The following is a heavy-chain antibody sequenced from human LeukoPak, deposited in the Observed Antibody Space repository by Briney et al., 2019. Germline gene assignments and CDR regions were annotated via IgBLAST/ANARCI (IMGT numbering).Heavy chain of an antibody. Sequence: SVKVSCKASGGTFSSYAISWVRQAPGQGLEWMGRIIPILGIANYAQKFQGRVTITADESTSTAYMELSSLRSEDTAVYYCASVKQLVRGGYFDYWGQGTLVTVSS. CDR1: GGTFSSYA. CDR2: IIPILGIA. CDR3: ASVKQLVRGGYFDY. J-gene: IGHJ4*02. D-gene: IGHD6-6*01. V-gene: IGHV1-69*04.